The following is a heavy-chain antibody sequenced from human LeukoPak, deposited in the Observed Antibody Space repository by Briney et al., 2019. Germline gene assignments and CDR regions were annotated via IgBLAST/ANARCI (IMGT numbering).Heavy chain of an antibody. CDR1: GFTFSSYA. J-gene: IGHJ5*02. CDR3: ATQAVDTAMVTGWFDP. CDR2: VSGSGYT. D-gene: IGHD5-18*01. V-gene: IGHV3-23*01. Sequence: GGSLRLSCAASGFTFSSYAMSWVRQAPGKGLEWVSGVSGSGYTHYADSVKGRFTISRDSSKNTLYLQMNSLRAEDTAVYYCATQAVDTAMVTGWFDPWGQGTLVTVSS.